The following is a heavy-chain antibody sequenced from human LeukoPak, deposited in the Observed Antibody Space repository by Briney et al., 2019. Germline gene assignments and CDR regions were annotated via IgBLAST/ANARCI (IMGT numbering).Heavy chain of an antibody. CDR3: ARGPRATYYYDSSGFDGAFEV. D-gene: IGHD3-22*01. CDR2: IIPVFGTA. J-gene: IGHJ3*01. CDR1: RVTFSSYS. V-gene: IGHV1-69*15. Sequence: GASVKVSCKASRVTFSSYSVSWVRQAPGQGPEWMGRIIPVFGTANYAQQFHGRGVITADESTSTVHMEMSSLRSDDTAMYYCARGPRATYYYDSSGFDGAFEVWGQGTMVTVSS.